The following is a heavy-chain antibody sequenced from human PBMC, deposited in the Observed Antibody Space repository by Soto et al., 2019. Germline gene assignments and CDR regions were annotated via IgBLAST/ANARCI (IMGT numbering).Heavy chain of an antibody. CDR3: ARGAPLDFDY. Sequence: QVQLVESGGGVVQPGRSLRLSCAASGFTFSSYGMHWVRQAPGKGLEWVAVIWYDGSNKYYADSVKGRFTIPRDNSKNTLYLQMNSLRAEDTAVYYCARGAPLDFDYWGQGTLVTVSS. CDR1: GFTFSSYG. CDR2: IWYDGSNK. J-gene: IGHJ4*02. V-gene: IGHV3-33*01.